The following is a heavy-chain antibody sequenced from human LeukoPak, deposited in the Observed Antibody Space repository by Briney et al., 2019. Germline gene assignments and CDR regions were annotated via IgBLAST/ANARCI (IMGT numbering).Heavy chain of an antibody. CDR2: MNNAGST. D-gene: IGHD3-10*01. Sequence: GGSLRLSCAASGFSVNNNYMNWVRQAPGKGLEWVSLMNNAGSTYYVDSVKGRFTISRDSSKNTLYLQMNSLRAEDTAVYYCAGGTYYGSGSRPGYFDYWGQGTLVTVSS. V-gene: IGHV3-53*01. CDR1: GFSVNNNY. CDR3: AGGTYYGSGSRPGYFDY. J-gene: IGHJ4*02.